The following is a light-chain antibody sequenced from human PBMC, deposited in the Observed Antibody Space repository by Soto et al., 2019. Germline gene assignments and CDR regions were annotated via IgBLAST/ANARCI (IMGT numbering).Light chain of an antibody. CDR1: QSVSISS. CDR3: QQFDTSSLS. J-gene: IGKJ4*01. Sequence: EIVLTQSPGTLSLSPGERATLSCRASQSVSISSIAWYQQKPGQAPRLLFYGASRRAAGIPDTFSGSGSGTDFTLTISRLEPEDFAAYYCQQFDTSSLSFGGGTKVEI. CDR2: GAS. V-gene: IGKV3-20*01.